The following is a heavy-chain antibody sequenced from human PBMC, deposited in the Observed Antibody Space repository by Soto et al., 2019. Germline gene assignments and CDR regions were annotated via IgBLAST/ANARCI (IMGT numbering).Heavy chain of an antibody. V-gene: IGHV4-31*03. Sequence: SETLSLTCTVSGGSISSGGYYWSWIRQHPGKGLEWIGYIYYSGSTYYNPSLKSRVTISVDTSKNQFSLKLSSVTAADTAVYYCANYCSSTSCSYGFDIWGQGTMVTVSS. CDR3: ANYCSSTSCSYGFDI. J-gene: IGHJ3*02. D-gene: IGHD2-2*01. CDR2: IYYSGST. CDR1: GGSISSGGYY.